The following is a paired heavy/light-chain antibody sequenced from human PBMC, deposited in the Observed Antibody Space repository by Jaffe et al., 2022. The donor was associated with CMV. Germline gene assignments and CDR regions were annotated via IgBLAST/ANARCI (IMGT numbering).Light chain of an antibody. CDR3: QQYDILPS. CDR2: DAS. CDR1: QDISNY. J-gene: IGKJ4*01. Sequence: DIQMTQSPSSLSASIGDRVTITCQASQDISNYLNWYQQKPGKAPNVLIYDASNLETGVPSRFSGRGSGTDFTLTISGVQPEDVATYFCQQYDILPSFGGGTKVEI. V-gene: IGKV1-33*01.
Heavy chain of an antibody. J-gene: IGHJ3*02. CDR1: GGSLSENY. D-gene: IGHD2-15*01. V-gene: IGHV4-59*08. CDR3: ARARCSGGNCYAYGFDI. CDR2: IDYSGST. Sequence: QVQLQESGPGLVKPSETLSFICTISGGSLSENYWSWIRQSPGKELEWIGYIDYSGSTKYNPSLGSRVTISRDTSKNQFSLKLNSVTAADTAVYYCARARCSGGNCYAYGFDIWGQGTMATVSS.